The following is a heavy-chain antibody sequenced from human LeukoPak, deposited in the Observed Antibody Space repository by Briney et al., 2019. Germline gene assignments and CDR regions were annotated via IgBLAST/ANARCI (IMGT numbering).Heavy chain of an antibody. CDR2: ISWNSGSI. Sequence: GGSLRLSCAASGFTFDDYAMHWVRQAPGKGLEWVSGISWNSGSIGYADSVKGRFTISRDNAKNSLYLQTNSLRAEDTALYYCAKDIQYYDSSGYYSWGQGTLVTVSS. CDR1: GFTFDDYA. CDR3: AKDIQYYDSSGYYS. D-gene: IGHD3-22*01. J-gene: IGHJ4*02. V-gene: IGHV3-9*01.